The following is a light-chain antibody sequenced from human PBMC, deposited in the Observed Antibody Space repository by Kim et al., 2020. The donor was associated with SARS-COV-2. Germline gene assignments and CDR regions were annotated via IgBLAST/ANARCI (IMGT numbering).Light chain of an antibody. CDR3: QQTYSIPWT. J-gene: IGKJ1*01. Sequence: ASVGDRVTITCRASAPLSNYLDWYQQRPGRAPKRLIYTASNLQSGVPTRFSGSGSGTDFTLTISSLQPEDFATYFCQQTYSIPWTFGQGTKVDIK. CDR1: APLSNY. CDR2: TAS. V-gene: IGKV1-39*01.